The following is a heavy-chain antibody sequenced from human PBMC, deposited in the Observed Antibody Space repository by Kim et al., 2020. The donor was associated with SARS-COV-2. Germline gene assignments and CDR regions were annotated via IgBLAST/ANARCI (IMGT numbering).Heavy chain of an antibody. CDR3: AREAQSNLKQQLAPEDGMDV. CDR1: GFTFSSYA. V-gene: IGHV3-30-3*01. Sequence: GGSLRLSCAASGFTFSSYAMHWVRQAPGKGLEWVAVISYDGSNKYYADSVKGRFTISRDNSKNTLYLQMNSLRAEDTAVYYCAREAQSNLKQQLAPEDGMDVWGQGTTVTVSS. J-gene: IGHJ6*02. D-gene: IGHD6-13*01. CDR2: ISYDGSNK.